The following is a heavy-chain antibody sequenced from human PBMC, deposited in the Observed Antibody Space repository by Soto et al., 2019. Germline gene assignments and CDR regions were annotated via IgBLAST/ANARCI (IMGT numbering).Heavy chain of an antibody. CDR2: IYYSGST. Sequence: QVQLQESGPGLVKPSETLSLTCTVSGGSISSYYWSWIRQPPGKGLEWIGYIYYSGSTNYNPSLKSRVTISVDTSKNQFSLKLSSVTAADTAVYYCARGVITFGGVIVTSVWLAFDIWGQGTMVTVSS. J-gene: IGHJ3*02. V-gene: IGHV4-59*01. D-gene: IGHD3-16*02. CDR1: GGSISSYY. CDR3: ARGVITFGGVIVTSVWLAFDI.